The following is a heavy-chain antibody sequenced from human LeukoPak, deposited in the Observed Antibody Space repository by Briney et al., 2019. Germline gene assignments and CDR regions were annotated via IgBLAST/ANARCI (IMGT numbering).Heavy chain of an antibody. D-gene: IGHD1-7*01. CDR2: INPSGGST. CDR3: ARDPRITGTKESDY. Sequence: ASVKVSCKASVYTFTSYYIHWVRQAPGQGLEWMGIINPSGGSTSYAQKFQGRVTMTRDTSTSTVYMDLSSLRSEDTAVYYCARDPRITGTKESDYWGQGTLVTVSS. V-gene: IGHV1-46*01. J-gene: IGHJ4*02. CDR1: VYTFTSYY.